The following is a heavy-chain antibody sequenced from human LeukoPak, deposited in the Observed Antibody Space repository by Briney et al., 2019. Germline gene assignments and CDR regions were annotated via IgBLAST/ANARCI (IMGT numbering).Heavy chain of an antibody. V-gene: IGHV3-11*04. J-gene: IGHJ4*02. CDR3: ARVFIVVVPAATDY. D-gene: IGHD2-2*01. CDR2: ISSSGSAI. CDR1: GFTFSDYY. Sequence: GGSLRLCCAASGFTFSDYYMRWIRQAPGKGLEWVSYISSSGSAIYYVDSVKGRFTISRDNAKNSLYLQMNSLRAEDTAVYYCARVFIVVVPAATDYWGQGTLVTVSS.